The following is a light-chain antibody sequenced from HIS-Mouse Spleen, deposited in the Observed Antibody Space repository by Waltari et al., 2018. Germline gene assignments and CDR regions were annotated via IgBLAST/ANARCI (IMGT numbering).Light chain of an antibody. CDR2: EDS. J-gene: IGLJ2*01. CDR3: YSTDSSGNHRV. V-gene: IGLV3-10*01. Sequence: SYELTPPPSVSVSPGQTARITCPGDALQKKYIYWYQQKSGQAPVLVIYEDSKRPSGIPERFSGSSSGTMATLTISGAQVEDEADYYCYSTDSSGNHRVFGGGTKLTVL. CDR1: ALQKKY.